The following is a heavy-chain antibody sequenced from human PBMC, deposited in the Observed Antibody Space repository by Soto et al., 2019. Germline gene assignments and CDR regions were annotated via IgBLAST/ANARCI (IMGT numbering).Heavy chain of an antibody. CDR3: ARPGRGYSSSWFDP. CDR1: GFTFSSYS. V-gene: IGHV3-48*01. Sequence: EVQLVESGGGLVQPGGSLRLSCAASGFTFSSYSMNWVRQAPGKGLEWVSYISSSSSTIHYADSVKGRFTISRDNAKNSLYLQMNSLRAEDTAVYYCARPGRGYSSSWFDPWGQGTLVTVSS. CDR2: ISSSSSTI. J-gene: IGHJ5*02. D-gene: IGHD6-13*01.